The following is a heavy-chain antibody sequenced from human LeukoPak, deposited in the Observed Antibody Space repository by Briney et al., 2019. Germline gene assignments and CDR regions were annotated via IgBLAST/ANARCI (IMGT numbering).Heavy chain of an antibody. Sequence: GGSLRLSCAASGFTFSSYEMNWVRQAPGKGLEWVSYISGSGFTIYYADSVKGRFTISRDNAKNPLYLEMSSLRAEDTAVYYCARGNYYGSGSHDYWGQGTLVTVSS. CDR1: GFTFSSYE. CDR3: ARGNYYGSGSHDY. J-gene: IGHJ4*02. D-gene: IGHD3-10*01. CDR2: ISGSGFTI. V-gene: IGHV3-48*03.